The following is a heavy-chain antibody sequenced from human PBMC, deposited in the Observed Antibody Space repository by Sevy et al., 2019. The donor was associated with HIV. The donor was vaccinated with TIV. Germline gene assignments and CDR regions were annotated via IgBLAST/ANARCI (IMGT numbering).Heavy chain of an antibody. V-gene: IGHV3-74*01. CDR2: INSDGSST. Sequence: GGSLRLSCAASGFTFSSYWMHWVRQAPGKGRVWVSRINSDGSSTSYGDSVKGRFTICRDNAKHTLYLQMNSLRAEDTAVYYCARGEDYFDYWGQGTLVTVSS. CDR3: ARGEDYFDY. CDR1: GFTFSSYW. J-gene: IGHJ4*02.